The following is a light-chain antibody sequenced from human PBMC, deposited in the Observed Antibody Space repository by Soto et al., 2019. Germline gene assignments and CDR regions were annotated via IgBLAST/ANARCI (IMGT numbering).Light chain of an antibody. Sequence: SPGQSITISCTGTSXDIGGYIFVSWYQHHPGKAPRLLIFDVSDRPSGVSDRFSGSKSGNTASLTISGLQAEDEADYYCSSYISSSTPYVFGTGTKVTVL. CDR1: SXDIGGYIF. J-gene: IGLJ1*01. CDR3: SSYISSSTPYV. CDR2: DVS. V-gene: IGLV2-14*03.